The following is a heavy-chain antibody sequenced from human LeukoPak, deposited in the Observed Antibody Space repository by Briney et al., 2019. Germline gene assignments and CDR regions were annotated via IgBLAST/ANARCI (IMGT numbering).Heavy chain of an antibody. CDR2: ISSSSSYI. V-gene: IGHV3-21*01. CDR1: GFTFSSYS. D-gene: IGHD4-17*01. Sequence: SGGSLRLSCAASGFTFSSYSMNWVRQAPVKGLEWASSISSSSSYIYYADSVKGRFTISRDNAKNSLYLQMNSLRAEDTAVYYCARDLYGDPKSRGYWGQGTLVTVSS. CDR3: ARDLYGDPKSRGY. J-gene: IGHJ4*02.